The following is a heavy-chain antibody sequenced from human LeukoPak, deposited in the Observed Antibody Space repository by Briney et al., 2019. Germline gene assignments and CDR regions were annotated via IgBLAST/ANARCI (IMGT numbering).Heavy chain of an antibody. CDR2: IWYDGSNK. V-gene: IGHV3-33*03. CDR3: ARTMWGFDY. D-gene: IGHD7-27*01. J-gene: IGHJ4*02. CDR1: VFTFSRYG. Sequence: GGSLRLSCAASVFTFSRYGMHWVRQAPGKGLEWVAVIWYDGSNKYYADSVKGRLTISRDNAKNSLFLQMNSLRVEDTAVYYCARTMWGFDYWGQGTLVTVSS.